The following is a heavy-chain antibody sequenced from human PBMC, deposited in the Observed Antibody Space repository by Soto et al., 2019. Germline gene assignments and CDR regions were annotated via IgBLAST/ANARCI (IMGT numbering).Heavy chain of an antibody. D-gene: IGHD6-13*01. CDR2: IIPIFGTA. J-gene: IGHJ6*02. CDR3: ARDHGSWYSRVDYYYYGMDV. CDR1: GGTFSSYA. V-gene: IGHV1-69*13. Sequence: ASVKVSCKASGGTFSSYAISWVRQAPGQGLEWMGGIIPIFGTANYAQKFQGRVTITADESTSIAYMELSSLRSEDTAVYYCARDHGSWYSRVDYYYYGMDVWGQGTTVTVSS.